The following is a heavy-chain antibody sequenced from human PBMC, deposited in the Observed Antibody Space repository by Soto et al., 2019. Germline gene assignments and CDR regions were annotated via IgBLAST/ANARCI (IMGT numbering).Heavy chain of an antibody. D-gene: IGHD3-3*01. V-gene: IGHV1-58*01. CDR1: GFTFTSSA. CDR3: ARVIGTGTTFLYYDFWSGLHYYGMDV. J-gene: IGHJ6*02. Sequence: ASVKVSCKASGFTFTSSAVQWVRQARGQRLEWIGWIVVGSGNTNYAQKFQERVTITRDMSTSTAYMELSSLRSEDTAVYYCARVIGTGTTFLYYDFWSGLHYYGMDVWGQGTTVTVSS. CDR2: IVVGSGNT.